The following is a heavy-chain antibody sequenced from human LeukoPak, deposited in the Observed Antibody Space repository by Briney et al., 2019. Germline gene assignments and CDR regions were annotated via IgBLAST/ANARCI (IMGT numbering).Heavy chain of an antibody. D-gene: IGHD3-10*01. V-gene: IGHV3-23*01. Sequence: PGGSLRLSCAASGFTFSNAWMSWVRQAPGKGLEWISAISGSDSNTYYADSVKGRFTISRDNSKNTLYLQMNSLRAEDTAMYYCAKTTSVYGSGDDYSDATNWFDPWGQGTLVTVSS. CDR1: GFTFSNAW. J-gene: IGHJ5*02. CDR3: AKTTSVYGSGDDYSDATNWFDP. CDR2: ISGSDSNT.